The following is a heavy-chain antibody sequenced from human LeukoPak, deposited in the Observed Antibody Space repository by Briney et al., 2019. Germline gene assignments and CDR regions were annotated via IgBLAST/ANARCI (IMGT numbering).Heavy chain of an antibody. CDR1: GFTFSSYS. Sequence: PGGSLRLSCAASGFTFSSYSMNWVRQAPGQGLEWVSYISSSSGTIYYADSVKGRFTTSRDNAKNSLYLQMNSLRAEDTAVYYCATSGYDPRDIWGQGTMVTVSS. V-gene: IGHV3-48*04. D-gene: IGHD5-12*01. CDR3: ATSGYDPRDI. CDR2: ISSSSGTI. J-gene: IGHJ3*02.